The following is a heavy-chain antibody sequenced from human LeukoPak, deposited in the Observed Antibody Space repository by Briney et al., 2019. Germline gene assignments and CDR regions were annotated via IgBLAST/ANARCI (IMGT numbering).Heavy chain of an antibody. Sequence: PGGSLRLSCAAAGFTFSNYWMSWVRQAPGKGLEWVSTISGSDSSTHYADSVKGRFTISRDNSKNTLYLQMNSLRADDTAVYYCAKSGYNRFDYWGQGTLVTVSS. CDR3: AKSGYNRFDY. J-gene: IGHJ4*02. CDR1: GFTFSNYW. D-gene: IGHD5-24*01. CDR2: ISGSDSST. V-gene: IGHV3-23*01.